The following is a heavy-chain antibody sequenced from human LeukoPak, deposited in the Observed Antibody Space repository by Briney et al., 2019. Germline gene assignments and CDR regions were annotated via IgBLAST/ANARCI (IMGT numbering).Heavy chain of an antibody. D-gene: IGHD4-11*01. CDR1: GFIFSHHG. CDR3: ARDAQRGFDYSNSLKY. CDR2: IWSDATNR. J-gene: IGHJ4*01. Sequence: PGGSLRLSCAASGFIFSHHGMHWVRQAPGQGLEWVAVIWSDATNRFYADSVKGRFTISRDNSRNTVFLQMDSLRVKDTAIYYCARDAQRGFDYSNSLKYWGHGTLVTVSS. V-gene: IGHV3-33*01.